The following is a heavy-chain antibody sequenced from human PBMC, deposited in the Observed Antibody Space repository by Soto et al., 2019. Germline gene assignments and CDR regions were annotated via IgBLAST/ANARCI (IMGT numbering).Heavy chain of an antibody. CDR1: GGSISSVSYY. D-gene: IGHD2-2*01. Sequence: QLQLQESGPGLVKPSETLSLTCSVSGGSISSVSYYWGWIRQPPGKGLAWIGSIYYSGSAYYSPTLRSRVTMSVDTPKTQLSLELRSVTAADTAVYYCARLHCNSPNCVPLDPWGQGTLVTVSS. J-gene: IGHJ5*02. CDR3: ARLHCNSPNCVPLDP. V-gene: IGHV4-39*01. CDR2: IYYSGSA.